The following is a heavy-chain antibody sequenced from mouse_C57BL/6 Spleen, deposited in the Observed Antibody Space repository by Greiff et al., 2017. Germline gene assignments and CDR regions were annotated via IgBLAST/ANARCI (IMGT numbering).Heavy chain of an antibody. CDR3: ARQTTVVAPDY. Sequence: QVQLQQPGAELVKPGASVKLSCKASGYTFTSYWMHWVKQRPGQGLEWIGMIHPNSGSTNYNEKLKSKATLTVDKSSSTAYMQLISLTSEDSAVYYCARQTTVVAPDYWGQGTTLTVSS. J-gene: IGHJ2*01. D-gene: IGHD1-1*01. V-gene: IGHV1-64*01. CDR1: GYTFTSYW. CDR2: IHPNSGST.